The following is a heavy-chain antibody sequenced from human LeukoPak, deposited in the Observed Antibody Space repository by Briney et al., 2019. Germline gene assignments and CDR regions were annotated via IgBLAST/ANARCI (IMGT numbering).Heavy chain of an antibody. J-gene: IGHJ4*02. Sequence: SETLSLTCTVSGGSISSSSYYWGWIRQPPGKGLEWIGSIYYSGNTYYNPSLKSRVTISVDTSKNQFSLKLSSVTAADTAVHYCARGTLRYFDKGWGQGTLVTVSS. CDR3: ARGTLRYFDKG. V-gene: IGHV4-39*07. CDR1: GGSISSSSYY. CDR2: IYYSGNT. D-gene: IGHD3-9*01.